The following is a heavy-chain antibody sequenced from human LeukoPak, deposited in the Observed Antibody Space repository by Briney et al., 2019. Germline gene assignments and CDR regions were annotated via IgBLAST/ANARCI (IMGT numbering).Heavy chain of an antibody. Sequence: PSETLFLTCAISGGSISSGGYSWSWIRQPPGKGLEWIGYIYHSGSTYYNPSLKSRVTISVDRSKNQFSLKLSSVTAADTAVYYCARKTTSAFDIWGQGTMVTVSS. CDR3: ARKTTSAFDI. J-gene: IGHJ3*02. V-gene: IGHV4-30-2*01. D-gene: IGHD1-1*01. CDR2: IYHSGST. CDR1: GGSISSGGYS.